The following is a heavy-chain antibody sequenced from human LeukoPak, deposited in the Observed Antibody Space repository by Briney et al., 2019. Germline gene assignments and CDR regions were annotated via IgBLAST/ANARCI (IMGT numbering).Heavy chain of an antibody. V-gene: IGHV4-4*02. CDR1: GGSISSSNR. D-gene: IGHD4-17*01. CDR2: IYHSGST. CDR3: ARTDYGDYGDDY. J-gene: IGHJ4*02. Sequence: SETLPLTCAVSGGSISSSNRWSWVRQPPGKGLEWIGEIYHSGSTNYNPSLKSRVTISVDKSKNQFSLKLSSVTAADTAVYYCARTDYGDYGDDYWGQGTLVTVSS.